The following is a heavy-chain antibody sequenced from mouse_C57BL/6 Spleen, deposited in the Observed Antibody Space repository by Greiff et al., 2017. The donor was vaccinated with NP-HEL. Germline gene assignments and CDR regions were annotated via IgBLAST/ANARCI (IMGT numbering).Heavy chain of an antibody. J-gene: IGHJ4*01. CDR1: GYSITSGYY. CDR2: ISYDGSN. CDR3: AIEGKNYYAMDY. V-gene: IGHV3-6*01. Sequence: DVQLQESGPGLVKPSQSLSLTCSVTGYSITSGYYWNWIRQFPGNKLEWMGYISYDGSNNYNPSLKNRISITRDTSKNQFFLKLNSVTTEDTATYYCAIEGKNYYAMDYWGQGTSVTVSS.